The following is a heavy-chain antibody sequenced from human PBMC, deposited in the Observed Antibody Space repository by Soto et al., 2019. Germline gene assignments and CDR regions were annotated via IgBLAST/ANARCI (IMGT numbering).Heavy chain of an antibody. Sequence: QVQLQESGPGLVKPSQTLSLTCTVSGGSISSGGYYWSWIRQHTGKGLEWIGYIYYSGSTYYNPSLKSRVTISVDTSKNQFSLKLSSVTAADTAVYYCARVRKLGRFGESTSGFDPWGQGTLVTVSS. CDR1: GGSISSGGYY. CDR2: IYYSGST. J-gene: IGHJ5*02. CDR3: ARVRKLGRFGESTSGFDP. D-gene: IGHD3-10*01. V-gene: IGHV4-31*03.